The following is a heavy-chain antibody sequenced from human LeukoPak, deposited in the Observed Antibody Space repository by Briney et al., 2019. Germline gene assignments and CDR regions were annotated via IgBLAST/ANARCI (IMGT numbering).Heavy chain of an antibody. CDR3: AREKTYGSGSYPLLDY. Sequence: SETLSLTCTVSGGSISSYYWSWIRQPPGKGLEWIGYIYYSGSTNYNPSLKSRVTISVDTSKNQFSLKLSSVTAADTAVYYCAREKTYGSGSYPLLDYWGQGTLVTVSS. CDR1: GGSISSYY. D-gene: IGHD3-10*01. CDR2: IYYSGST. V-gene: IGHV4-59*12. J-gene: IGHJ4*02.